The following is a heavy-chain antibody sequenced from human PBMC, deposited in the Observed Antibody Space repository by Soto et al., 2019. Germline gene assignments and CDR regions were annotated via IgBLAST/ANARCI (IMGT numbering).Heavy chain of an antibody. CDR3: ASYVDTAMAIYYYGMDV. J-gene: IGHJ6*02. CDR1: GYSFTSYW. D-gene: IGHD5-18*01. Sequence: PGESLKISCNGSGYSFTSYWISWVRQMPGKGLEWMGRIDPSDSYTNYSPSFQGHVTISADKSISTAYLQWSSLKASDTAMYYCASYVDTAMAIYYYGMDVWGQGTKVTVYS. V-gene: IGHV5-10-1*01. CDR2: IDPSDSYT.